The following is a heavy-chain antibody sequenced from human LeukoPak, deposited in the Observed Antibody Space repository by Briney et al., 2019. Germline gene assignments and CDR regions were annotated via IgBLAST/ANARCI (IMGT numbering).Heavy chain of an antibody. V-gene: IGHV1-69*06. Sequence: ASVKVSCKASGGTFSSYAISWVRQAPGQGLEWMGGIIPIFGTANYAQKFRGRVTITADKSTSTAYMELSSLRSEDTAVYYCARATVVHAEYFQHWGQGTLVTVSS. CDR1: GGTFSSYA. CDR3: ARATVVHAEYFQH. D-gene: IGHD1-1*01. CDR2: IIPIFGTA. J-gene: IGHJ1*01.